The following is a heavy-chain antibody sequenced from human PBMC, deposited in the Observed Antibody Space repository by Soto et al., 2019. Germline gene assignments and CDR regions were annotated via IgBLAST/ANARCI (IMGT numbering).Heavy chain of an antibody. J-gene: IGHJ4*02. CDR1: GGSISNYY. V-gene: IGHV4-59*08. CDR3: ARHVVPAANYFDY. D-gene: IGHD2-2*01. Sequence: PSETLSLTCTVSGGSISNYYWIWIRQPPGKGLEWIAYIYYSGSTNYNPSLKSRVTISLDTSKNHFSLKLSSVTAADTAVYYCARHVVPAANYFDYWGQGTLVTVSS. CDR2: IYYSGST.